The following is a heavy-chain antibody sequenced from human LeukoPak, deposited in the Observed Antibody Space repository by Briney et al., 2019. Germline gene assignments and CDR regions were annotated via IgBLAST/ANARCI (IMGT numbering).Heavy chain of an antibody. CDR1: GFTFSSYS. CDR3: ARDLGEHIDY. CDR2: ISSSSSYI. D-gene: IGHD1/OR15-1a*01. J-gene: IGHJ4*02. Sequence: GGSLRLSCAASGFTFSSYSMNWVRQAPGKGLEWVSSISSSSSYIYCADSVKGRFTISRDNAKNSLYLQMNSLRAEDTAVYYCARDLGEHIDYWGQGTLVTVSS. V-gene: IGHV3-21*01.